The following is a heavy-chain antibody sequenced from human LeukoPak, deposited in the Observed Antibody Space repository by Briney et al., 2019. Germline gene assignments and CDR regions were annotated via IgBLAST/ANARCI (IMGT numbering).Heavy chain of an antibody. Sequence: GGSLRLSCAASGFTVSSNYMSWVRQAPGKGLEWVSVIYSGGSTYYADSVKGRFTISRDNSKSTLYLQMNSLRAEDTAVYYCAKGDSSGYYPYYFDYWGQGTLVTASS. D-gene: IGHD3-22*01. CDR3: AKGDSSGYYPYYFDY. V-gene: IGHV3-66*01. CDR2: IYSGGST. J-gene: IGHJ4*02. CDR1: GFTVSSNY.